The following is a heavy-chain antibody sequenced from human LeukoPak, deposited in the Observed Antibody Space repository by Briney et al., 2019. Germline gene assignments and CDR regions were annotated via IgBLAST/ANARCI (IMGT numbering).Heavy chain of an antibody. Sequence: PGGSLRLSCAASGFSFDVYAMHWVRHAPGKGLEGVSGISWNSGSIGYADSVRGRFTISRDNAKNSLYLQMNSLRAEDTALYSCAKDMWPFGVATFDYWGQGTLVTVSS. V-gene: IGHV3-9*01. D-gene: IGHD3-3*01. J-gene: IGHJ4*02. CDR1: GFSFDVYA. CDR3: AKDMWPFGVATFDY. CDR2: ISWNSGSI.